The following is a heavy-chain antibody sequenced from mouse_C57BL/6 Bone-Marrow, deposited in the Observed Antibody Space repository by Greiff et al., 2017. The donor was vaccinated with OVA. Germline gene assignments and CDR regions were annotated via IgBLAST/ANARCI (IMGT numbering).Heavy chain of an antibody. CDR1: GFTFSSYG. J-gene: IGHJ3*01. Sequence: EVQLVESGGDLVKPGGSLKLSCAASGFTFSSYGMSWVRQTPDKRLEWVATISSGGSYTYYPDSVKGRFTISRDNAKNTLYLQMSSLKSEDTAMYYCARRPYYGSRSWFAYWGQGTLVTVSA. V-gene: IGHV5-6*01. D-gene: IGHD1-1*01. CDR2: ISSGGSYT. CDR3: ARRPYYGSRSWFAY.